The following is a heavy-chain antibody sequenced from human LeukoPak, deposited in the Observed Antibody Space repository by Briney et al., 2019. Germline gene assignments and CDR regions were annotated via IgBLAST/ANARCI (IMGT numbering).Heavy chain of an antibody. CDR1: GGSISSYY. J-gene: IGHJ6*04. CDR3: ARGPGPHCSGGSCYGMDV. V-gene: IGHV4-59*01. Sequence: SETLSLTCTVSGGSISSYYWSWVRQPPGKGLEWIGYIYYSGSTNYNPSLKSRVTISVDTSKNQFSLKLSSVTAADTAVYYCARGPGPHCSGGSCYGMDVWGKGTTVTVSS. CDR2: IYYSGST. D-gene: IGHD2-15*01.